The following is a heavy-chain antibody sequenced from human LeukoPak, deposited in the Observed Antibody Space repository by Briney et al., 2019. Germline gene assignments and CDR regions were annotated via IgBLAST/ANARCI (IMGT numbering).Heavy chain of an antibody. V-gene: IGHV4-59*01. CDR3: ARDRRQWLRGPFDP. D-gene: IGHD6-19*01. CDR1: GGSISSYY. CDR2: IYSGST. J-gene: IGHJ5*02. Sequence: SETLSLTCTVSGGSISSYYWNWIRQPPGKGLEWIGYIYSGSTNYNPSLKSRVTISVDTSKNQFSLKLRSVTAADTAVYYCARDRRQWLRGPFDPWGQGTLVTVSS.